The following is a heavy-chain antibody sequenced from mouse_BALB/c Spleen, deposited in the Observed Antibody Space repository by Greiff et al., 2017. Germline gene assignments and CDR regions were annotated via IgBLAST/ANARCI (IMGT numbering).Heavy chain of an antibody. CDR3: TRDRELFAY. CDR1: GFTFSSYT. CDR2: ISSGGSYT. Sequence: EVQVVESGGGLVKPGGSLKLSCAASGFTFSSYTMSWVRQTPEKRLEWVATISSGGSYTYYPDSVKGRFTISRDNAKNTLYLQMSSLKSEDTAMYYCTRDRELFAYWGQGTLVTVSA. J-gene: IGHJ3*01. V-gene: IGHV5-6-4*01.